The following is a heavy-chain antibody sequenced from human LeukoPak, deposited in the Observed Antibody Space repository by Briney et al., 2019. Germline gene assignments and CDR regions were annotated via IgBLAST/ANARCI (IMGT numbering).Heavy chain of an antibody. CDR3: ARDQYCSSTSCYSDY. Sequence: VASVKVSCKASGYTFTSYGISWVRQAPGQGLEWMGWLSAYNGNTNYAQKLQGRVTMTTDTSTSTAYMELRSLRSDDTAVYYCARDQYCSSTSCYSDYWGQGTLVTVSS. J-gene: IGHJ4*02. D-gene: IGHD2-2*02. CDR1: GYTFTSYG. CDR2: LSAYNGNT. V-gene: IGHV1-18*01.